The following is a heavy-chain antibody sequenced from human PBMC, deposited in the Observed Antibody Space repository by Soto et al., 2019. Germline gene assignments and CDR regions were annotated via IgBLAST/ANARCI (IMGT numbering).Heavy chain of an antibody. CDR2: IYYSGTT. J-gene: IGHJ4*02. CDR1: GGSISSVGYY. V-gene: IGHV4-31*03. Sequence: SETLSLTCTVSGGSISSVGYYWTWIRQHPGKGLEWIGYIYYSGTTYSNPSLRSRLTISVDTSKNQFSLKLTSVTAADTAVYYCARDDTSAEKFDSWGQGTLVTVSS. D-gene: IGHD5-18*01. CDR3: ARDDTSAEKFDS.